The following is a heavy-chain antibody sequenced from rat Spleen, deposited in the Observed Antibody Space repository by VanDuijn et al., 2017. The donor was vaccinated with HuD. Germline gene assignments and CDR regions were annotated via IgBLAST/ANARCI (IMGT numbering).Heavy chain of an antibody. Sequence: QVQVKESGPGLVQPSQTLSLTCTVSGFSLTSYSVHWVRQPPGEGLEWMGRMKYNGDTSYNSALKSRLSISRDTSKSQVFLKMNNLQTEDTAMYFCATQHYYDGYYRDSWGQGVMVTVSS. CDR2: MKYNGDT. CDR1: GFSLTSYS. CDR3: ATQHYYDGYYRDS. J-gene: IGHJ2*01. V-gene: IGHV2-63*01. D-gene: IGHD1-12*03.